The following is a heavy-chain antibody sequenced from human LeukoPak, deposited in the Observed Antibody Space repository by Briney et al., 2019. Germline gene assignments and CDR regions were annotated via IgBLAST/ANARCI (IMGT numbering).Heavy chain of an antibody. Sequence: ASVKVSCKASGYTFTSYYMHWVRQAPGQGLEWIGIINPSGGSTSYAQKFQGRVTMTTDTSTSTAYMELRSLRSDDTAVYYCARDLSAIAVAGDDAFDIWGQGTMVTVSS. V-gene: IGHV1-46*01. CDR2: INPSGGST. J-gene: IGHJ3*02. D-gene: IGHD6-19*01. CDR3: ARDLSAIAVAGDDAFDI. CDR1: GYTFTSYY.